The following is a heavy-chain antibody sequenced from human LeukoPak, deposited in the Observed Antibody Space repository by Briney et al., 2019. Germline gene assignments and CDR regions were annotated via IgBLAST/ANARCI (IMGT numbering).Heavy chain of an antibody. V-gene: IGHV3-66*02. CDR1: GFTVSSNY. CDR3: ARDQTSTAQRGFDY. CDR2: IYSGGTT. Sequence: PGGSLRLSCAASGFTVSSNYMSWVRQAPGKGLEWVSVIYSGGTTYYADSVKGRFTISRDNSKSTVYLQMNSLRAEDTAVYYCARDQTSTAQRGFDYWGREPWSPSPQ. D-gene: IGHD2-2*01. J-gene: IGHJ4*02.